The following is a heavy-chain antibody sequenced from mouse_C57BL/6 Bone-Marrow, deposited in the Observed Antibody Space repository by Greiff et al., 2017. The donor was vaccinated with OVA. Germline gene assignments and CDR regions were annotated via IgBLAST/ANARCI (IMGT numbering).Heavy chain of an antibody. Sequence: EVMLVESGGDLVKPGGSLKLSCAASGFTFSSYGMSWVRQTPDKRLEWVATISSGGSYTYYPDSVKGRFTISRDNAKNTLYLQMSSLKSEDTAMDYCARQGWLLPFAYWGQGTLVTVSA. CDR3: ARQGWLLPFAY. CDR1: GFTFSSYG. D-gene: IGHD2-3*01. J-gene: IGHJ3*01. CDR2: ISSGGSYT. V-gene: IGHV5-6*01.